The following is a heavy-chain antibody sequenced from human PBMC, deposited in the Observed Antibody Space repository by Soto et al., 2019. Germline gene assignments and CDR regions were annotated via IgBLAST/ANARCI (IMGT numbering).Heavy chain of an antibody. V-gene: IGHV3-74*01. CDR1: GFTFSSYW. D-gene: IGHD6-19*01. Sequence: EVQLVESGGGLVQPGGSLRLSCAASGFTFSSYWMHWVRQAPGKGLVWVSRIYTDGISTSYADSVKGRFTISRDNAENTLYLQMNSLRAEDTAVYYCAVAVAGPTAIGYWGQGTLVTVSS. CDR2: IYTDGIST. J-gene: IGHJ4*02. CDR3: AVAVAGPTAIGY.